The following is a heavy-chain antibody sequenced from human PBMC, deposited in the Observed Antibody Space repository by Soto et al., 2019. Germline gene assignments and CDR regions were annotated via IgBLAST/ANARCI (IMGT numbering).Heavy chain of an antibody. D-gene: IGHD2-8*02. Sequence: QVQLVQSGAEVKKPGSSVKVSCKASGGTFSRYTFTWVRQAPGQGLEWMGRIIPILDIPNYAQNFQGRVTNTADKSTSTAYMELSSLRSDDTAVYYCASHFTGVLVLGTSPPGGDNYGWDVWGQGTTVTVSS. V-gene: IGHV1-69*02. J-gene: IGHJ6*02. CDR1: GGTFSRYT. CDR2: IIPILDIP. CDR3: ASHFTGVLVLGTSPPGGDNYGWDV.